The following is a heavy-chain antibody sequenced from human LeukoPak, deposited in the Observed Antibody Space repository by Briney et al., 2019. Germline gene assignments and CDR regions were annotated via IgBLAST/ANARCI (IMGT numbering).Heavy chain of an antibody. CDR2: INAGNGNT. D-gene: IGHD1-26*01. V-gene: IGHV1-3*01. CDR1: GYTFTSYA. CDR3: ARVEGEWELLNY. J-gene: IGHJ4*02. Sequence: ASVKVPCKASGYTFTSYAMHWVRQAPGQRLEWMGWINAGNGNTKYSQKFQGRVTITRDTSASTAYMELSSLRSEDTAVYYCARVEGEWELLNYWGQGTLVTVSS.